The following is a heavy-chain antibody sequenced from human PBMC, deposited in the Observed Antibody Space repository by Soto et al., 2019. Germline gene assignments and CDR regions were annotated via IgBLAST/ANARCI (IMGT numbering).Heavy chain of an antibody. V-gene: IGHV1-3*01. CDR1: GDAFTSYA. CDR3: ARVKGYDILTGLHD. Sequence: ASVKVSCKASGDAFTSYAMHWVRQAPGQRLEWMGWINAGNGNTKYSQKFQGRVTMTTDTSTSTAYMELRSLRSDDTAVYYCARVKGYDILTGLHDWGQGTLVTVSS. J-gene: IGHJ4*02. CDR2: INAGNGNT. D-gene: IGHD3-9*01.